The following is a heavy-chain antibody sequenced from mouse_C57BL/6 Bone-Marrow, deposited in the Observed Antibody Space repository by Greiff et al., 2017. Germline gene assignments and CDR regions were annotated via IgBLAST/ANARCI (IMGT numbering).Heavy chain of an antibody. Sequence: QVQLQQPGAELVKPGASVKLSCKASGYTFTSYWMQWVKQRPGQGLEWIGEIDPSDSYTNYNQKFKGKATLTVDTSSSTAYMQLSSLTSEDSAVYYCAREGRPYYGSSLYYFDYGGQGTTLTVSS. J-gene: IGHJ2*01. CDR3: AREGRPYYGSSLYYFDY. V-gene: IGHV1-50*01. D-gene: IGHD1-1*01. CDR2: IDPSDSYT. CDR1: GYTFTSYW.